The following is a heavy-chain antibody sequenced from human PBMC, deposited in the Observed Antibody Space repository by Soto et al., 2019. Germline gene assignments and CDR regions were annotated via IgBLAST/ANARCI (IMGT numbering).Heavy chain of an antibody. V-gene: IGHV3-7*01. CDR3: AGPSRGLDQ. D-gene: IGHD3-10*01. Sequence: EVQLVESGGGLVQPGGSLRLSCAASGFTFSSCWMSWVRQAPGKGLEWVASLNQDGSQKYYVDSAKGRFTISRDTAKNSLYLQMSTLGAEDTAVYYCAGPSRGLDQWGQGTLVTVSS. J-gene: IGHJ4*02. CDR2: LNQDGSQK. CDR1: GFTFSSCW.